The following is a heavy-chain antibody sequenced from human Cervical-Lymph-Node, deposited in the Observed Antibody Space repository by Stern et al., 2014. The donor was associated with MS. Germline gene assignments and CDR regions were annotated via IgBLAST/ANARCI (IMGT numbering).Heavy chain of an antibody. CDR2: IIPVSATT. Sequence: VQLVQSGAEVKKPGSSGKVSCKASGGTFSNYAFSWVRQAPGQGLEWMGGIIPVSATTKYAPKFQGRVTITADDSTTTAYLEVSSLTSEDTAVYYCATGRRVRGVILRVNIENWGQGTLVTVSS. V-gene: IGHV1-69*01. D-gene: IGHD3-10*01. CDR1: GGTFSNYA. J-gene: IGHJ4*02. CDR3: ATGRRVRGVILRVNIEN.